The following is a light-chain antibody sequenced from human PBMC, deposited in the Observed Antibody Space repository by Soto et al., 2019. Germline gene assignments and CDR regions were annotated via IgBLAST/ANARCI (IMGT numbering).Light chain of an antibody. CDR3: QQYNSS. Sequence: DIQMTQSPSTLSASVGDRVTITCRASQSISNWLAWYQQKPGKAPKLLIYKASSLDSGVPSRFSGSGSGTEFTLTISSLQPDDFATYYCQQYNSSFGGGTKVDIK. J-gene: IGKJ4*01. CDR1: QSISNW. CDR2: KAS. V-gene: IGKV1-5*03.